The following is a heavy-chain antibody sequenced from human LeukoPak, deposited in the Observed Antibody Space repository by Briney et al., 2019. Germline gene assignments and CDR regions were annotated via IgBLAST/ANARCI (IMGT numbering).Heavy chain of an antibody. J-gene: IGHJ1*01. CDR2: IKQDGSET. D-gene: IGHD1-26*01. CDR1: GFTFSSHW. Sequence: GGSLRLSCAASGFTFSSHWMTWVRQAPGKGLERVGNIKQDGSETYYVDSVRGRITISRDNAKKSLYLQMNSVRAEDSAVYYCAKGSGGSYAGDFQHWGQGTLVTVSS. V-gene: IGHV3-7*05. CDR3: AKGSGGSYAGDFQH.